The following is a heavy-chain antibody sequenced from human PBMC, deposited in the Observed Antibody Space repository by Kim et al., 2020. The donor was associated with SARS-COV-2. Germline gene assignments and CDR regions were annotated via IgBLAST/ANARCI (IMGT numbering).Heavy chain of an antibody. CDR1: GFTFSSYA. CDR2: ISGSGGSA. J-gene: IGHJ3*02. D-gene: IGHD3-10*01. V-gene: IGHV3-23*01. Sequence: GGSLRLSCAVSGFTFSSYAMSWVRQAPGKGLEWVSTISGSGGSANYADSVKGRFSMSRDNSKNTLYLQMNSLRAEDTAVYYCAKVEVGPSSGSYYDAFDIWGQGTMVTVSA. CDR3: AKVEVGPSSGSYYDAFDI.